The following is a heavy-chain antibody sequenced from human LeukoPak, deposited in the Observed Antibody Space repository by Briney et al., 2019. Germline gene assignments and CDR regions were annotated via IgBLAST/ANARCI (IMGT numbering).Heavy chain of an antibody. CDR1: GGSISSGSYY. D-gene: IGHD3-22*01. J-gene: IGHJ4*02. Sequence: PSETLSLTCTVSGGSISSGSYYWSWIRQPAGRGLEWIGRIYTSGSTNYNPSLKSRVTISVDTSRNQFSLKLSSVTAADTAVYYCARVGYYDSSGYSFDYWGQGTLVTVSS. CDR3: ARVGYYDSSGYSFDY. V-gene: IGHV4-61*02. CDR2: IYTSGST.